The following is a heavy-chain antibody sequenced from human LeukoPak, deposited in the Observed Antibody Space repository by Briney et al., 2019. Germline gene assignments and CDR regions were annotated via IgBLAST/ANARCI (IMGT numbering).Heavy chain of an antibody. D-gene: IGHD3-10*01. CDR3: ARDSGMVRGTVDY. V-gene: IGHV1-46*01. CDR2: INPSGGST. Sequence: GASVKVSCKSSGYTXTSYYMYWVRQAPGQGLEWMEIINPSGGSTSYALKFQGRVTMTRDTSTSTVYMELSSLRSEDTAVYYCARDSGMVRGTVDYWGQGTLVTVSS. CDR1: GYTXTSYY. J-gene: IGHJ4*02.